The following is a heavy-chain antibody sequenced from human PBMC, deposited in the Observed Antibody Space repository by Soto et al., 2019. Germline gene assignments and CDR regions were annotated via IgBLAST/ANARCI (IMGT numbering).Heavy chain of an antibody. CDR1: GYIFSANY. J-gene: IGHJ5*02. CDR2: INPHSGAT. CDR3: VRDNALGFSPWFDP. V-gene: IGHV1-2*02. Sequence: ASVKVSCKASGYIFSANYIHWVRQAPGQGLEWLGWINPHSGATNYAQKFLGRVTMSADTSASTAYMDLARLKSDDTAVYYCVRDNALGFSPWFDPWGRGTLVTVSS. D-gene: IGHD3-10*01.